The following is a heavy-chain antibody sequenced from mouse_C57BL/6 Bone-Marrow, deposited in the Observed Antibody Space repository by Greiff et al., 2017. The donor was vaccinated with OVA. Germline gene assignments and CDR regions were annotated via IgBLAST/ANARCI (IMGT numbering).Heavy chain of an antibody. D-gene: IGHD1-1*01. Sequence: VQLQQSGAELARPGASVKLSCKASGYTFTSYGISWVKQRTGQGLEWIGEIYPRSGNTYYNEKFKGKATLTADKSSSTAYMELRSLTSEDSAVYFCARSPITTVVATGYFDVWGTGTTVTVSS. CDR1: GYTFTSYG. J-gene: IGHJ1*03. V-gene: IGHV1-81*01. CDR2: IYPRSGNT. CDR3: ARSPITTVVATGYFDV.